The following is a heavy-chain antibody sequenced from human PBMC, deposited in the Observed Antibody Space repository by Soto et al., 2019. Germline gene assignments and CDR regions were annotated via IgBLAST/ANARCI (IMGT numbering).Heavy chain of an antibody. V-gene: IGHV4-4*02. Sequence: QVLLQESGPGLVKPSGTLSLTCAVSSGSISSSNWWSWVRQPPGKGLEWIGEIYHSGSTNYNPSLKSRVTISVDKSKNQFSLKLSSVTAADTAVYYCARDLMVRGAIGSYNWFYPWGQGTLVTVSS. J-gene: IGHJ5*02. D-gene: IGHD3-10*01. CDR1: SGSISSSNW. CDR3: ARDLMVRGAIGSYNWFYP. CDR2: IYHSGST.